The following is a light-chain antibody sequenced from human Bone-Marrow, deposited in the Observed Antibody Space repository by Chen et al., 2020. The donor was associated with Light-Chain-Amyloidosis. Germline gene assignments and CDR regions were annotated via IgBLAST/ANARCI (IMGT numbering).Light chain of an antibody. CDR3: QQYGTSPLT. J-gene: IGKJ4*01. CDR1: QTISSTY. CDR2: GSS. V-gene: IGKV3-20*01. Sequence: EIVLTQSPGTLSLSPGEGANLSCRASQTISSTYLTWYQQKFGQAPRLLIYGSSSRGTGIPDRFTGSGSGTDFTLTINRLEPEDFARYYCQQYGTSPLTFGGGTKVEIK.